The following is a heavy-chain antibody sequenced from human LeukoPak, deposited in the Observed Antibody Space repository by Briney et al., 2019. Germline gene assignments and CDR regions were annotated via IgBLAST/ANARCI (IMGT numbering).Heavy chain of an antibody. CDR3: ARDDLIQLAFDP. J-gene: IGHJ5*02. D-gene: IGHD5-18*01. Sequence: SETLSLTCAVYGGSFSGYYWSWIRQPPGKGLEWIGEINHSGSTNYNPSLKRRVTISVDTSKNQFSLKLSSVTAADTAVYYCARDDLIQLAFDPWGQGTLVTVSS. CDR2: INHSGST. V-gene: IGHV4-34*01. CDR1: GGSFSGYY.